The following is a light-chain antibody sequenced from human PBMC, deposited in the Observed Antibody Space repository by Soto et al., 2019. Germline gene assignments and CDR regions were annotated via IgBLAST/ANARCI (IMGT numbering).Light chain of an antibody. CDR2: EVS. CDR3: SSFTSGSTL. J-gene: IGLJ1*01. V-gene: IGLV2-14*01. Sequence: QSVLTQPASVSGSPGQSITISCAGTSSDVGGYNYVSWYQQHPGKAPKLMICEVSNRPSGVSNRFSGSKSSNTASLTISGLHADVEADYYCSSFTSGSTLFGTGTKVTVL. CDR1: SSDVGGYNY.